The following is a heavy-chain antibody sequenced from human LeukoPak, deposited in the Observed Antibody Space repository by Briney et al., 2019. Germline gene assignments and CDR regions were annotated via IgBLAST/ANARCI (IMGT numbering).Heavy chain of an antibody. D-gene: IGHD4-17*01. V-gene: IGHV4-38-2*02. CDR2: IYHSGST. CDR1: GYSLSSGYY. J-gene: IGHJ5*02. Sequence: SETLSLTCTVSGYSLSSGYYWGWIRQPPGKGLEWIGSIYHSGSTYYNPSLKSRVTISVDTSKNQFSLKLSSVTAADTAVYYCANAYGERGTLNWFDPWGQGTLVTVSS. CDR3: ANAYGERGTLNWFDP.